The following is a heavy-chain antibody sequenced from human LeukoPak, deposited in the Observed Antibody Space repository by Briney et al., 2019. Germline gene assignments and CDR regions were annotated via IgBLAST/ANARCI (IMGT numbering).Heavy chain of an antibody. CDR3: ARHFVSVAGTRFGY. D-gene: IGHD6-19*01. V-gene: IGHV4-59*08. CDR1: GGSINNYY. CDR2: IYYSGST. J-gene: IGHJ4*02. Sequence: SETLSLTCTVSGGSINNYYWSWIRQPPGKGLEWIGYIYYSGSTNYNPSLKSRVTISVDTSKNQFSLKLSSVTAADTAVYYCARHFVSVAGTRFGYWGQGTLVTVSS.